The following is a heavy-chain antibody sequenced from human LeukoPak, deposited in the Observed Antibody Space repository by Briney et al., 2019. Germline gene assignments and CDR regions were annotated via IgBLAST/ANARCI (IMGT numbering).Heavy chain of an antibody. D-gene: IGHD6-13*01. CDR2: INHSGST. J-gene: IGHJ4*02. V-gene: IGHV4-34*01. Sequence: SETLSLTCAVYGGSFSGYYWSWIRQPPGKGLEWIGEINHSGSTNYNPSLKSRVTISVDTSKNQFSLKLSSVTAADTAVYYCARVERAAAGMDVNDYWGQGTLVTVSS. CDR3: ARVERAAAGMDVNDY. CDR1: GGSFSGYY.